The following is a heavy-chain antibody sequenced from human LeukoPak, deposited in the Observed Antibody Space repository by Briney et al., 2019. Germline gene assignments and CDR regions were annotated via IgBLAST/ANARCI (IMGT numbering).Heavy chain of an antibody. J-gene: IGHJ6*03. D-gene: IGHD3-22*01. V-gene: IGHV4-39*01. CDR3: ARLMVVSYYDSSGYYYVKYYYYMDV. CDR2: IYYSGST. Sequence: PSETLSLTCTVSGGSISSSSYYWCWIRQPPGKGLEWIGSIYYSGSTYYNPSLKSRVTISVDTSKNQFSLKLSSVTAADTAVYYCARLMVVSYYDSSGYYYVKYYYYMDVWGKGTTVTVSS. CDR1: GGSISSSSYY.